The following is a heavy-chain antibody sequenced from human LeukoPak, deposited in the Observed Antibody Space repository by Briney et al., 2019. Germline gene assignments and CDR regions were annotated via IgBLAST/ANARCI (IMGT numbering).Heavy chain of an antibody. J-gene: IGHJ4*02. D-gene: IGHD1-26*01. CDR1: GFTFNNYG. V-gene: IGHV3-30*18. Sequence: TGRSLRLSCAGSGFTFNNYGIHWVRQAPGKGLEWVAVISYDGSNKYYADSVKGRFTISRDNSKNTLYLQMNSLRAEDTAVYYCAKDRSGGYSGTLGFDYWGQGTLVTVSS. CDR2: ISYDGSNK. CDR3: AKDRSGGYSGTLGFDY.